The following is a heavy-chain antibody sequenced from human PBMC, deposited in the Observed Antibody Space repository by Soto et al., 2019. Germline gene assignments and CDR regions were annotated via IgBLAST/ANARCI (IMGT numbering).Heavy chain of an antibody. J-gene: IGHJ5*02. D-gene: IGHD3-22*01. V-gene: IGHV4-30-4*01. CDR3: AREVGYYDSSGYITENWFDP. CDR2: IYYSGST. Sequence: SETLSLTCTVSGGSISSGDYYWSWIRQPPGKGLEWIGYIYYSGSTYYNPSLKSRVTISVDTSKNQFSLKLSSVTAADTAVYYCAREVGYYDSSGYITENWFDPWGQGTLVTVS. CDR1: GGSISSGDYY.